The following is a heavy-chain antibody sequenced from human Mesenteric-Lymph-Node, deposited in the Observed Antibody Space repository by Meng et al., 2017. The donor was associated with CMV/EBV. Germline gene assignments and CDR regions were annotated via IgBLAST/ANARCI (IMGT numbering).Heavy chain of an antibody. V-gene: IGHV3-30*03. Sequence: GESLKISCAASGFTFSSYWMSWVRQAPGKGLEWVAVISYDGSIKKYADSVEGRFTISRDNSKNTLYLQMNSLRAEDTAVYYCAREITIFGVVIMRYDAFDIWGQGTMVTVSS. CDR3: AREITIFGVVIMRYDAFDI. CDR2: ISYDGSIK. D-gene: IGHD3-3*01. CDR1: GFTFSSYW. J-gene: IGHJ3*02.